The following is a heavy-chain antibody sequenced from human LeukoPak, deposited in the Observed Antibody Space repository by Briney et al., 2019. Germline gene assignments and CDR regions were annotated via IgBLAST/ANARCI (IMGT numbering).Heavy chain of an antibody. CDR2: ISSSGNII. D-gene: IGHD6-13*01. CDR3: ARVGYSGTWYLDY. J-gene: IGHJ4*02. CDR1: GFTFSSYE. V-gene: IGHV3-48*03. Sequence: GGSLRLSCAASGFTFSSYEMNWVRQAPGKGLEWVSYISSSGNIIYYADSVKGRFTISRDNAKNSLYLQMNSLRAEDTAVYYCARVGYSGTWYLDYWGQGTLVTVSS.